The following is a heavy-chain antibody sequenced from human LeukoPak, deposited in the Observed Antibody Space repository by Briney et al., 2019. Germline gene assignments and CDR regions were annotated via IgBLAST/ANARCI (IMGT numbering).Heavy chain of an antibody. CDR1: GFTFSSYW. Sequence: GGSLRLSCAASGFTFSSYWMTWVRQAPGKGLEWVAKIKQDGSEKYYVDSVKGRFTISRDNAKNSLYLQMNSVGAEDTAVYYCARRGTSSSWAHFDYWGQGTLVTVSS. J-gene: IGHJ4*02. V-gene: IGHV3-7*05. D-gene: IGHD6-13*01. CDR2: IKQDGSEK. CDR3: ARRGTSSSWAHFDY.